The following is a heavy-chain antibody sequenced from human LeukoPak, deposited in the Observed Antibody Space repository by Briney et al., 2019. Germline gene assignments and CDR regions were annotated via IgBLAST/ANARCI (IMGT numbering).Heavy chain of an antibody. V-gene: IGHV3-7*01. CDR1: GFPFTNYW. CDR2: INQGGSET. Sequence: GGSLRLSCAASGFPFTNYWMMWVRQAPGKRPEWVGNINQGGSETNYVDSVKGRFSISRDNAKTSLYLQMNSLRGEDTAVYYCATDRKVGTWDPRFDYWGQGALVTVSS. J-gene: IGHJ4*02. CDR3: ATDRKVGTWDPRFDY. D-gene: IGHD4-23*01.